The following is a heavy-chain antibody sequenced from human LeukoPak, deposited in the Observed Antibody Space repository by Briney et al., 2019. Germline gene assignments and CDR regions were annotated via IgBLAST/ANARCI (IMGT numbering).Heavy chain of an antibody. D-gene: IGHD3-10*01. V-gene: IGHV4-34*01. CDR3: ASALNYYGSDY. CDR1: GGSFSGYY. CDR2: INHSGST. Sequence: SETLSLTCAVYGGSFSGYYWSWIRQPPGKGLEWIGEINHSGSTNYNPSLKSRVTISVDTSKNQFSLKLSSVTAADTAVYYCASALNYYGSDYWGQGTLVTVSS. J-gene: IGHJ4*02.